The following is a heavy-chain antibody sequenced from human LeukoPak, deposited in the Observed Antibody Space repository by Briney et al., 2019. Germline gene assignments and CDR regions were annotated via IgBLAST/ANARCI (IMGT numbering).Heavy chain of an antibody. V-gene: IGHV3-30*02. Sequence: GGSLRLSCAASGFTISSYGMHWVRQAPGKGLEWVAFIRYDGSYKNYADSVKGRSTISRDISKSTLYLQMNSLRAADTAVYYCARDGGVRGPDYYYYMDVWGKGTTVTISS. J-gene: IGHJ6*03. CDR1: GFTISSYG. CDR3: ARDGGVRGPDYYYYMDV. CDR2: IRYDGSYK. D-gene: IGHD3-10*01.